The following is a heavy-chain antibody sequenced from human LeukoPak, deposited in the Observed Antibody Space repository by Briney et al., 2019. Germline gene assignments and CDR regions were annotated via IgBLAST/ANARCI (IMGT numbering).Heavy chain of an antibody. CDR1: GVSISSGGYS. J-gene: IGHJ4*02. Sequence: SQTLSLNCAVSGVSISSGGYSWSWIRQPPGKGLEWIGYIYHSGSTYYNPSLKSRVTISVDRSKNQFSLKLSSVTAADTAVYYCARGSDFWSGYRLDYWGQGTLVTVSS. CDR2: IYHSGST. V-gene: IGHV4-30-2*01. D-gene: IGHD3-3*01. CDR3: ARGSDFWSGYRLDY.